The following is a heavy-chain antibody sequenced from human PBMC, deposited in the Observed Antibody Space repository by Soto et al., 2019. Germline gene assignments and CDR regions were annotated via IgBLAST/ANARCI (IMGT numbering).Heavy chain of an antibody. CDR3: AKGASGYASTWYRY. V-gene: IGHV3-23*01. Sequence: PVGSLRLSCAASGFTFSNYAMNWVRQAPGRGLEWVATISGSGASTFYADSVKGRFTISRDNSKNTLFLLMSSLRAEDTAVYHCAKGASGYASTWYRYWGQGTLVTVSS. CDR1: GFTFSNYA. CDR2: ISGSGAST. J-gene: IGHJ4*02. D-gene: IGHD6-13*01.